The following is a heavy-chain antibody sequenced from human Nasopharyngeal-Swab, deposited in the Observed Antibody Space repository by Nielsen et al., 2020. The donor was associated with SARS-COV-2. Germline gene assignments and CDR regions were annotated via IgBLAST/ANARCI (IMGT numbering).Heavy chain of an antibody. V-gene: IGHV1-3*01. CDR2: INAGNGNT. D-gene: IGHD5-18*01. CDR3: ARDEDTAMVTVGD. Sequence: ASVKVSCKASGYTFTSYAMHWVRQAPGQRLEWMGWINAGNGNTKYSQKFQGRVTITRDTSTSTVYMELSSLRSEDTAVYYCARDEDTAMVTVGDWGQGTLVTVSS. J-gene: IGHJ4*02. CDR1: GYTFTSYA.